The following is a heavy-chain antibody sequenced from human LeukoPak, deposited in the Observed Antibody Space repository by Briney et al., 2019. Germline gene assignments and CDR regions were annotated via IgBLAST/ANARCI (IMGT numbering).Heavy chain of an antibody. D-gene: IGHD2-15*01. Sequence: SQTLSLTCTVSGGSISSGSYYWSWIRQPAGKGLEWIGRIHTSGDTNYNPSLKSRVTMSVDTSKNQFSLKLSSVTAADTAVYYCAREPYCSGGSCYRGNWFDPWGQGTLVTVSS. CDR1: GGSISSGSYY. CDR2: IHTSGDT. CDR3: AREPYCSGGSCYRGNWFDP. J-gene: IGHJ5*02. V-gene: IGHV4-61*02.